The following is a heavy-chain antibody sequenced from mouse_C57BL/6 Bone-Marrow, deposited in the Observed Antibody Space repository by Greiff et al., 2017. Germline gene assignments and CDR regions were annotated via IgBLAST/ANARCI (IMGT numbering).Heavy chain of an antibody. Sequence: EVKLQESRPGLVKPSQSLSLTCSVTGYSITSGYYWNWIRQFPGNKLEWMGYISYDGSNNSNPSLKNRISITSDTSKNQFFLKLNSLTTEDTATYYCARDRDYAMDYWGQGTSVTVSS. CDR2: ISYDGSN. V-gene: IGHV3-6*01. J-gene: IGHJ4*01. CDR1: GYSITSGYY. CDR3: ARDRDYAMDY.